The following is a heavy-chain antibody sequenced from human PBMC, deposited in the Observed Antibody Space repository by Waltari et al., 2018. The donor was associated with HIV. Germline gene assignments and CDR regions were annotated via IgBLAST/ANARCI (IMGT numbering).Heavy chain of an antibody. CDR3: ARVSGYYDSSGY. CDR1: GGSISSSSYY. CDR2: IYYSGST. J-gene: IGHJ4*02. Sequence: QLQLQESGPGLVKPSETLSLTCTVSGGSISSSSYYWGWIRQPPGKGLEWIGSIYYSGSTYYNPSLKSRVTISVDTSKNQFSLKLSSVTAADTAVYYCARVSGYYDSSGYWGQGTLVTVSS. D-gene: IGHD3-22*01. V-gene: IGHV4-39*07.